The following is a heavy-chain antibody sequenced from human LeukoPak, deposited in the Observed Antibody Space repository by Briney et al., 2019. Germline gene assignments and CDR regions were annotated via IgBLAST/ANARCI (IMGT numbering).Heavy chain of an antibody. CDR1: GGSITAGNHH. CDR3: ARLNPGYVTAPHDS. D-gene: IGHD3-16*01. J-gene: IGHJ5*01. Sequence: SETLSLTSTVSGGSITAGNHHWGWIRQPPGRGLEWIGSVYYSGSIFSDTSHKSRVTISGDTSKNQFSLSLSSVTAADTAVYYCARLNPGYVTAPHDSWGQGMLVTVSS. CDR2: VYYSGSI. V-gene: IGHV4-39*01.